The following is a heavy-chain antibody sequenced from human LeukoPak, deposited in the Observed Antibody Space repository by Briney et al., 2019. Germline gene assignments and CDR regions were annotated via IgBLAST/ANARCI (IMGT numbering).Heavy chain of an antibody. J-gene: IGHJ1*01. CDR2: ITLNSGDT. Sequence: ASVKVSCKASGRTFTVHYIHWVRQGPGQGLEWLGWITLNSGDTHYAQKFQGRLTMTSDTSISTGYMELSRLQFDDTAVYYCAREGQLGLDNWGQGTPVTVSS. CDR3: AREGQLGLDN. V-gene: IGHV1-2*02. CDR1: GRTFTVHY. D-gene: IGHD1-1*01.